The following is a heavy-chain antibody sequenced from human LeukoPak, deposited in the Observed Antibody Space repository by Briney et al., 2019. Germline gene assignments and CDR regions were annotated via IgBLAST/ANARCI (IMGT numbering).Heavy chain of an antibody. CDR2: ISSSSSTI. CDR1: GFSFSTFW. V-gene: IGHV3-48*01. Sequence: GGSLRLSCAASGFSFSTFWMNWVRQAPGKGLEWVSYISSSSSTIYYADSVKGRFTISRDNAKNSLYLQMNSLRAEDTAVYYCAKDRTRLSVPAAPFDYWGQGTLVTVSS. J-gene: IGHJ4*02. CDR3: AKDRTRLSVPAAPFDY. D-gene: IGHD2-2*01.